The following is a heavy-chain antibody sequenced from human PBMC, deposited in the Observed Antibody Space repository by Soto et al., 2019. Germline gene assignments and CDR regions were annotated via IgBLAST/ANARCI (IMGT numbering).Heavy chain of an antibody. D-gene: IGHD3-3*01. J-gene: IGHJ3*02. CDR1: GFTFSSYS. Sequence: EVQLVESGGGLVKPGGSLRLSCAASGFTFSSYSINWVRQAPGKGLEWVSSISSSSSYIYYADSVKGRFTISRDNAKNSLYLQMNSLRAEDTAVYYCARVSFGVVIFPFDIWGQGTMVTVSS. CDR3: ARVSFGVVIFPFDI. V-gene: IGHV3-21*01. CDR2: ISSSSSYI.